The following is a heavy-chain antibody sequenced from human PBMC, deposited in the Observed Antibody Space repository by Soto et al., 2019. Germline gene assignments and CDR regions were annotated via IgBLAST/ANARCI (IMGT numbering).Heavy chain of an antibody. Sequence: QLQLQESGPGLVKPSETLSLTCTVSGGSISSSSYYWAWIRQPPGKGLEWIGTIFSSGSTNYNPSLNSRVTISMDTSKNQFSLKLNSVTAADTAVYYCARRSLRYFDYWGQGTLVTVSS. J-gene: IGHJ4*02. D-gene: IGHD4-17*01. CDR2: IFSSGST. V-gene: IGHV4-39*01. CDR3: ARRSLRYFDY. CDR1: GGSISSSSYY.